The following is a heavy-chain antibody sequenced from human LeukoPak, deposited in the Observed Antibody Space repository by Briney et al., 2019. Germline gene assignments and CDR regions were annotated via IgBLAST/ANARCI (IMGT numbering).Heavy chain of an antibody. CDR3: ARGMSGVIVATTDY. V-gene: IGHV1-2*02. J-gene: IGHJ4*02. Sequence: EASVTVSCKASGYTFTGYYLHWVRQAPGQGVAWMGWINPNSGGTNYAQKFQGRVTMTRDTSISTAYIELSRLRSDDTAVYYCARGMSGVIVATTDYWGQGTLVTVSS. CDR2: INPNSGGT. D-gene: IGHD5-12*01. CDR1: GYTFTGYY.